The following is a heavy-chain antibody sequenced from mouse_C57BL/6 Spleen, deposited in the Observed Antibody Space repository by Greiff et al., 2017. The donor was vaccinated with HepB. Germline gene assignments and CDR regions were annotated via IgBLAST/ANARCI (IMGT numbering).Heavy chain of an antibody. CDR2: IYPGDGDT. Sequence: VQLQQSGPELVKPGASVKISCKASGYAFSSSWMNWVKQRPGKGLEWIGRIYPGDGDTNYNGKFKGKATLTADKSSSTAYMQLSSLTSEDSAVYFCARGGIDYWGQGTTLTVSS. V-gene: IGHV1-82*01. CDR3: ARGGIDY. CDR1: GYAFSSSW. J-gene: IGHJ2*01.